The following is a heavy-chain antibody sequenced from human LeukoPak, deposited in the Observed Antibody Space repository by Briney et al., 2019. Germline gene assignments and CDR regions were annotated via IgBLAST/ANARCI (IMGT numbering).Heavy chain of an antibody. D-gene: IGHD2-2*01. Sequence: SETLSLTCIVSGYSISSGYYWGWIRQPPGKGLEWIGSIYHSGSTYYNPSLKSRVTISVDTSKNQFSLKLSSVTAADTAVYYCASGVVPAAIPYYYMDVWGKGTTVTVSS. V-gene: IGHV4-38-2*02. J-gene: IGHJ6*03. CDR3: ASGVVPAAIPYYYMDV. CDR1: GYSISSGYY. CDR2: IYHSGST.